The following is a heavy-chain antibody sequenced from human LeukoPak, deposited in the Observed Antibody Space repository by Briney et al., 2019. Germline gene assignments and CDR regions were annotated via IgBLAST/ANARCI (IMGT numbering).Heavy chain of an antibody. J-gene: IGHJ4*02. CDR1: GGSISSYY. D-gene: IGHD1-26*01. CDR3: ARSGSYYGGSGIDY. V-gene: IGHV4-59*08. CDR2: IYYSGST. Sequence: SETLSLTCTVSGGSISSYYWSWIRQPPGKGLEWIGYIYYSGSTNYNPSLKSRVTISVDTSKNQFSLKLSSVTTADTAVYYCARSGSYYGGSGIDYWGQGTLVTVSS.